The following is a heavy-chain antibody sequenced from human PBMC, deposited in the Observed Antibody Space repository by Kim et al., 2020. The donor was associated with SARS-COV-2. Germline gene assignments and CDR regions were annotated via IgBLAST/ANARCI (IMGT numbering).Heavy chain of an antibody. V-gene: IGHV4-31*03. J-gene: IGHJ3*02. CDR2: IHYSGST. CDR3: ARGVDYGGSAPRRSGAFDI. Sequence: LSLPFPFSFFSLLSFSFYWSWIRLHPGRGLEWIGYIHYSGSTSYNPSLKTRVIISVDTSKNQFSLNLSSVSAADTAIYYCARGVDYGGSAPRRSGAFDIWGQGTMVTVSS. CDR1: FFSLLSFSFY. D-gene: IGHD4-17*01.